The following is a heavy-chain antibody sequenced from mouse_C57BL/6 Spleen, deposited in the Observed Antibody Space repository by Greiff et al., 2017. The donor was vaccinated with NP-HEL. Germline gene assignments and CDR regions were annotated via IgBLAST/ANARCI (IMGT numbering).Heavy chain of an antibody. J-gene: IGHJ1*03. V-gene: IGHV1-19*01. CDR1: GYTFTDYY. Sequence: EVQLQQSGPVLVKPGASVKMSCKASGYTFTDYYMNWVKQSHGKSLEWIGVINPYNGGTSYNQKFKGKATLTVDKSSSTAYMELNSLTSEDSAGYYCARGVLWYFDVWGTGTTVTVSS. D-gene: IGHD2-14*01. CDR2: INPYNGGT. CDR3: ARGVLWYFDV.